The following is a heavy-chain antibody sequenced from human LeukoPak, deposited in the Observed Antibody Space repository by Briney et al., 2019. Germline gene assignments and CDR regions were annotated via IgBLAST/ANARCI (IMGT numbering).Heavy chain of an antibody. CDR1: GYTFTSYY. J-gene: IGHJ3*02. CDR2: INPSGGST. CDR3: ARESSSDPTHDAFDI. V-gene: IGHV1-46*01. Sequence: EASVKVSCKASGYTFTSYYMHWVRQAPGQGLEWMGIINPSGGSTSYAQKFQGRVTMTRDMSTSTVYMELSSLRSEDTAVYYCARESSSDPTHDAFDIWGQGTMVTVSS. D-gene: IGHD3-22*01.